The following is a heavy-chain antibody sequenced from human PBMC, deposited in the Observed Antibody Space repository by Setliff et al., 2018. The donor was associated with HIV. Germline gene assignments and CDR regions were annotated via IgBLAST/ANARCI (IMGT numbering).Heavy chain of an antibody. Sequence: ASVKVSCKVSGDIFTKYGFSWVRQAPGQGPEWMGWVSAYNGRTDYAENFQGRLTMTIDTPTTTVYMELRSLRSDDTAVYYCAREKETCSGDTCWKNAFDIWGQGTMVIVSS. J-gene: IGHJ3*02. CDR1: GDIFTKYG. V-gene: IGHV1-18*01. D-gene: IGHD2-21*02. CDR3: AREKETCSGDTCWKNAFDI. CDR2: VSAYNGRT.